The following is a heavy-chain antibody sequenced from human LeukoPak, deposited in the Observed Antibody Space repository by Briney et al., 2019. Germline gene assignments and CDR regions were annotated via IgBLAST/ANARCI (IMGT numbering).Heavy chain of an antibody. CDR3: AREVGYYDSSGFFDY. V-gene: IGHV4-59*01. J-gene: IGHJ4*02. Sequence: SQTLSLTCTVSGGSISSYYWSWIRQPPGKGLEWIGYIYYSGSTNYNPSLKSRVTISVDTSKNQFSLKLSSVTAADTAVYYCAREVGYYDSSGFFDYWGQGTLVTVSS. CDR2: IYYSGST. CDR1: GGSISSYY. D-gene: IGHD3-22*01.